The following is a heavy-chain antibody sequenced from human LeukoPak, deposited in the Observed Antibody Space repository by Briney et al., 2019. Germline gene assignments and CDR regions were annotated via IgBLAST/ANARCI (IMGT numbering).Heavy chain of an antibody. V-gene: IGHV3-23*01. CDR2: ISGSGGST. D-gene: IGHD4-17*01. CDR1: GFTFSSYA. Sequence: GGSLRLSCAASGFTFSSYAMSWVRQAPGKGLEWVSAISGSGGSTYYADSVKGRFTISRDNSKNTLYLQMNSLRAEDTAVYYCARDPYGDYETWFDPWGQGTLVTVSS. CDR3: ARDPYGDYETWFDP. J-gene: IGHJ5*02.